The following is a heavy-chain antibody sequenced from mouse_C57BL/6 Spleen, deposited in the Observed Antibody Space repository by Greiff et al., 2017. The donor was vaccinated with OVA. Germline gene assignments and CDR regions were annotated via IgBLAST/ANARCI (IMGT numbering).Heavy chain of an antibody. Sequence: QVQLQQPGAELVKPGASVKLSCKASGYTFTSYWMHWVKQRPGQGLEWIGMIHPNSGSTNYNKKFKSKATLTVDKSSSTAYMQLSSLTSEDSAVYYCARKDSSGDYAMDYWGQGTSVTVSS. D-gene: IGHD3-2*02. J-gene: IGHJ4*01. V-gene: IGHV1-64*01. CDR1: GYTFTSYW. CDR2: IHPNSGST. CDR3: ARKDSSGDYAMDY.